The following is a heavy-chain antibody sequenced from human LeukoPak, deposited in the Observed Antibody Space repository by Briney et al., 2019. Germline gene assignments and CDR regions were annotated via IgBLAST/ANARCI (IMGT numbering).Heavy chain of an antibody. V-gene: IGHV4-34*01. Sequence: SETLSLTCAVYGGSFSGHYWSWIRQPPGKGLEWIGEINHSGSTNYNPSLKSRVTISVDTSKNQFSLKLSSVTAADTAVYYCARGPKPLWITMVRGVILRYYYGMDVWGQRTTVTVSS. CDR2: INHSGST. CDR3: ARGPKPLWITMVRGVILRYYYGMDV. J-gene: IGHJ6*02. D-gene: IGHD3-10*01. CDR1: GGSFSGHY.